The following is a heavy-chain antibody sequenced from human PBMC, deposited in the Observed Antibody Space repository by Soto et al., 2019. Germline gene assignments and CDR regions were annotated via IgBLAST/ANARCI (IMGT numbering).Heavy chain of an antibody. Sequence: ASVKVSCKASGYTFTSYYMHWVRQAPGQGLEWMGIINPSGGSTTYAQNFQSRVTMTRDTSTSTVYMELSSLRSEDTAIYYCAVSYSDFDYWGQGTLVTVSS. CDR3: AVSYSDFDY. D-gene: IGHD4-4*01. CDR2: INPSGGST. V-gene: IGHV1-46*01. CDR1: GYTFTSYY. J-gene: IGHJ4*02.